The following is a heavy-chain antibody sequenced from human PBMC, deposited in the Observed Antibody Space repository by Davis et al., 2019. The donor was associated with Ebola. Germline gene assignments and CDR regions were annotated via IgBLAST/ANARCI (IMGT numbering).Heavy chain of an antibody. J-gene: IGHJ4*02. CDR3: ALSNTAMVGDFDY. D-gene: IGHD5-18*01. CDR1: GYSFTSYW. Sequence: GGSLRLSCKGSGYSFTSYWISWVRQMPGKGLAWMGRIDPSDSYTNYSPSFQGHVTISADKSISTAYLQWSSLKASDTAMYYCALSNTAMVGDFDYWGQGTLVTVSS. V-gene: IGHV5-10-1*01. CDR2: IDPSDSYT.